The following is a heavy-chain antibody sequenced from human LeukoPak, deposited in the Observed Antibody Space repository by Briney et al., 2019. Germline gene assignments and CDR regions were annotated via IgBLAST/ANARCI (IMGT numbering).Heavy chain of an antibody. D-gene: IGHD3-22*01. CDR3: AKGMYYYDSSPLFFDH. Sequence: GGSLRLSCAASGFTFSSYAMSWVRQAPGKGLEWVSAISGSGGSTYYADSVKGRFTISRDNSKNTLYLQMNSLRAEDTAVYYCAKGMYYYDSSPLFFDHWGQGTLVTVSS. CDR1: GFTFSSYA. CDR2: ISGSGGST. J-gene: IGHJ4*02. V-gene: IGHV3-23*01.